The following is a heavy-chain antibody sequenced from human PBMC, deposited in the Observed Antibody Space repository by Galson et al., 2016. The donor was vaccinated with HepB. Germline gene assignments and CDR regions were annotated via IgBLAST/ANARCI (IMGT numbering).Heavy chain of an antibody. J-gene: IGHJ4*02. Sequence: SLRLSCAASGFTFSGHAMSWVRQAPGKGLEWVSTITSSGASSYSADSAKGRFTVARFNSNHTVYLEMNSLRGEDTAIYYCARNHRSYTGGYDFYDKWGQGTLVTVSS. CDR3: ARNHRSYTGGYDFYDK. CDR2: ITSSGASS. V-gene: IGHV3-23*01. CDR1: GFTFSGHA. D-gene: IGHD5-12*01.